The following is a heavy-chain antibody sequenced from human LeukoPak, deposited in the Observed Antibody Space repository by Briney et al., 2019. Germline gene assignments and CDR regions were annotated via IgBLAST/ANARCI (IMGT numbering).Heavy chain of an antibody. Sequence: SVKVSCKASGGTFSSYAVSWVRQAPGQGLEWMGRIIPILGIANYAQKFQGRVTITADKSTSTAYMELSSLRSEDTAVYYCAREVPPHYGMDVWGQGTTVTVSS. CDR2: IIPILGIA. J-gene: IGHJ6*02. CDR3: AREVPPHYGMDV. V-gene: IGHV1-69*04. CDR1: GGTFSSYA.